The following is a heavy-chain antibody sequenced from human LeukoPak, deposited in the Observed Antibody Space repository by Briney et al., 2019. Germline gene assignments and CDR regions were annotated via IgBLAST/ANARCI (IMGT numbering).Heavy chain of an antibody. Sequence: ASVKVSCKASGYTFTSHDINWVRQASGQGLEWMGWMNPNSGNTAYAQKFQGRVTMTRDTSISTAYMELSSLTSEDTAVYYCARVSSPTVGNRFDPWGQGTQVTVSS. D-gene: IGHD1-26*01. CDR1: GYTFTSHD. J-gene: IGHJ5*02. V-gene: IGHV1-8*01. CDR2: MNPNSGNT. CDR3: ARVSSPTVGNRFDP.